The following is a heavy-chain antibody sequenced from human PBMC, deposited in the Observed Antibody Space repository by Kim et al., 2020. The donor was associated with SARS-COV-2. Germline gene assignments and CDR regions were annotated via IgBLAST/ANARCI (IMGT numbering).Heavy chain of an antibody. D-gene: IGHD6-19*01. CDR3: ARDRSRYSSGYYDY. V-gene: IGHV4-59*13. CDR1: GGSISSYY. CDR2: IYYSGST. J-gene: IGHJ4*02. Sequence: SETLSLTCTVSGGSISSYYWSWIRQPPGKGLEWIGYIYYSGSTNYNPSLKSRVTISVDTSKNQFSLKLSSVTAADTAVYYCARDRSRYSSGYYDYWGQGTLVTVSS.